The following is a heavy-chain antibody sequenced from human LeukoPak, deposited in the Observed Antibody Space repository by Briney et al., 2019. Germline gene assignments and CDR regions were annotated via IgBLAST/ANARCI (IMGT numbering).Heavy chain of an antibody. J-gene: IGHJ6*02. V-gene: IGHV3-7*01. Sequence: PGGSLRLSCAASGFTFSSYWMSWVRQAPGKGLEWVANIKQDGSEKYYVDSVKGRFTISRDSAKNSLYLQMNSLRAEDTAVYYCARVQAGLLGYYYGMDVWGQGTTVTVSS. CDR2: IKQDGSEK. CDR1: GFTFSSYW. D-gene: IGHD2-15*01. CDR3: ARVQAGLLGYYYGMDV.